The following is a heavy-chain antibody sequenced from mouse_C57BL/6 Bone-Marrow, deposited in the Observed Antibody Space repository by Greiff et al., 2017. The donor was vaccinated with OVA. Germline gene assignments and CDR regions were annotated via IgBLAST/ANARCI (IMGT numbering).Heavy chain of an antibody. CDR2: ISYDGSN. Sequence: EVQLQESGPGLVKPSQSLSLTCSVTGYSITSGYYWNWIRQFPGNRLEWMGYISYDGSNNYNPSLKNRISITRDTSKNQFFLKLNSVTTEDTATYYCARVLYYEELYYFDYWGQGTTLTVSS. CDR3: ARVLYYEELYYFDY. CDR1: GYSITSGYY. J-gene: IGHJ2*01. V-gene: IGHV3-6*01. D-gene: IGHD2-4*01.